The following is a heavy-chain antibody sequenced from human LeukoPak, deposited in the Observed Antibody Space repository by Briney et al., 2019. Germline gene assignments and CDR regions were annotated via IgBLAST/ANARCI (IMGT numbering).Heavy chain of an antibody. D-gene: IGHD6-19*01. CDR3: ARLPGIAESGKAVDY. J-gene: IGHJ4*02. Sequence: SETLSLTCTVSGGSISGYYWSWLRQPPGKGLEWIGYMYYSGTTNYNPSLKSRVTISVDTSKNQFSLNLSSVTAADTAVYYCARLPGIAESGKAVDYWGQGTLVTVSS. CDR1: GGSISGYY. CDR2: MYYSGTT. V-gene: IGHV4-59*01.